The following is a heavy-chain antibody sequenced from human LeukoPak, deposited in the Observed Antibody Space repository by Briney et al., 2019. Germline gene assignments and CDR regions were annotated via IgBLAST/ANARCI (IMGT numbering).Heavy chain of an antibody. CDR1: GYSFTSYW. D-gene: IGHD1-26*01. J-gene: IGHJ4*02. V-gene: IGHV5-51*01. Sequence: GESLKISCKGSGYSFTSYWIGWVRQMPGKGLEWMGIIYPGDSDTTYSPSFQGQVTISADKSISTAYLQWSSLKASDTAMYYCARHGSYSGSYMGYWGQGTLVTVSS. CDR2: IYPGDSDT. CDR3: ARHGSYSGSYMGY.